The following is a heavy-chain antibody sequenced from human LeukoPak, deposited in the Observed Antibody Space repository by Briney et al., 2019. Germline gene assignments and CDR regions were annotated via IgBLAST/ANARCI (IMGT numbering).Heavy chain of an antibody. Sequence: PGGSLRLSCAASGLTSSVYAMHWVRQAPGKGLEWVAFIRFDGSNEQYADSVKGRFTISRDKSTNTLYLQMNSLRAEDTAVYYCAKASTIITANDKIALIAAAGPPVGYWGQGTLVTVSS. D-gene: IGHD6-13*01. J-gene: IGHJ4*02. CDR3: AKASTIITANDKIALIAAAGPPVGY. V-gene: IGHV3-30*02. CDR2: IRFDGSNE. CDR1: GLTSSVYA.